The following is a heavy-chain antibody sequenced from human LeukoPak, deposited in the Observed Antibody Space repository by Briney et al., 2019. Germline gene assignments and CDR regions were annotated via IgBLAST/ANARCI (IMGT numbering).Heavy chain of an antibody. D-gene: IGHD5-18*01. V-gene: IGHV3-43*01. J-gene: IGHJ6*03. CDR1: GFTFDDYT. Sequence: GGSLRLSCAASGFTFDDYTMHWVRQAPGKGLEWVSLISWDGGSTYYADSVKGRFTISRDNSKNSLYLQMNSLRTEDTALYYCAKSGYGRGYSYGYPHYYYYYMDVWGKGTTVTISS. CDR3: AKSGYGRGYSYGYPHYYYYYMDV. CDR2: ISWDGGST.